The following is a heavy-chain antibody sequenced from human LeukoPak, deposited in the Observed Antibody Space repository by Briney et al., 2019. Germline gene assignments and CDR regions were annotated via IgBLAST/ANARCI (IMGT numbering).Heavy chain of an antibody. D-gene: IGHD4-17*01. V-gene: IGHV4-39*07. CDR2: IYYSGST. CDR1: GGSISSSSYY. Sequence: KSSETLSLTCTVSGGSISSSSYYWGWIRQPPGKGLEWIGSIYYSGSTYYNPSLKSRVTISVDTSKNQFSLKLSSVTAADTAVYYCARVRKNDYGDYFDAFDIWGQGTMVTVSS. J-gene: IGHJ3*02. CDR3: ARVRKNDYGDYFDAFDI.